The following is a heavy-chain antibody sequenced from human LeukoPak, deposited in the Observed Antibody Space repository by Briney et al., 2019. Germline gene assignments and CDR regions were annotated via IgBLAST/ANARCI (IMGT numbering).Heavy chain of an antibody. V-gene: IGHV1-8*01. CDR1: GYTFTSYD. CDR3: ARDRGNHDYVYYYYYYMDV. CDR2: MNPNSGNT. D-gene: IGHD4-17*01. J-gene: IGHJ6*03. Sequence: GASVKVSCKASGYTFTSYDINWVRQATGQGLEWMGWMNPNSGNTGYAQKFQGRVTMTRNTSISTAYMELSSLGSEDTAVYYCARDRGNHDYVYYYYYYMDVWGKGTTVTVSS.